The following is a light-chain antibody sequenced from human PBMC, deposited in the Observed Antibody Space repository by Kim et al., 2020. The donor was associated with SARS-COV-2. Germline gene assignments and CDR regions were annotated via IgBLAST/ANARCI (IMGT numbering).Light chain of an antibody. CDR3: QQYNSYSRT. CDR1: QSISSW. CDR2: KAS. Sequence: DIQMTQSPFTLSASVGDRVTITCRASQSISSWLAWYQQKPGKGPNLLIYKASSLESGVPSRFSGSGSGTEFTLTISSLQPDDFATYYCQQYNSYSRTFGQGTKVEIK. V-gene: IGKV1-5*03. J-gene: IGKJ1*01.